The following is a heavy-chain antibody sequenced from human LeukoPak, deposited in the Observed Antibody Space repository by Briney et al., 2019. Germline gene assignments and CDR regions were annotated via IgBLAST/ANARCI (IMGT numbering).Heavy chain of an antibody. CDR3: ARGRMPNGADN. CDR2: IYPDGRA. J-gene: IGHJ4*02. V-gene: IGHV3-53*01. Sequence: PGGSLRLSCVASGFIVSDNYMSWIRQAPGKEPQWVSIIYPDGRASYADSVKGRFTISRDNSRNTLYLQMNSLRADDTALYYCARGRMPNGADNWGQGTLVTVSS. D-gene: IGHD2-2*01. CDR1: GFIVSDNY.